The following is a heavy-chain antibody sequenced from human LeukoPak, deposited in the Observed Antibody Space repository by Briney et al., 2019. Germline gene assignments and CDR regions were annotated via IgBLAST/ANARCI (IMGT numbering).Heavy chain of an antibody. CDR1: GFTFRSHG. Sequence: PGGSLRLSCAASGFTFRSHGMNWVRQAPGKGLEWVSGISPSGDILYYADSVKGQFTISRDNAKNSLYLQMNSLRAEDTAVYYCXXXXXXXHIVGAKIDYYYYMDVWGKGTTVTVSS. D-gene: IGHD1-26*01. CDR2: ISPSGDIL. V-gene: IGHV3-23*01. CDR3: XXXXXXXHIVGAKIDYYYYMDV. J-gene: IGHJ6*03.